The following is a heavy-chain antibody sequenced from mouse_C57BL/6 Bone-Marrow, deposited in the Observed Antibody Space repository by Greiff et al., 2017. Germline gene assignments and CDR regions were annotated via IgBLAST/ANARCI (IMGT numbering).Heavy chain of an antibody. Sequence: QVQLQQPGAELVRPGSSVKLSCKASGYTFTSYWMDWVKQRPGQGLEWIGNIYPSDSETHYNQKFKDKATLTVDKSSSTAYMQLSSLTSEDSAVYYCARRYYYGSSHDVWGTGTTVTVSS. CDR3: ARRYYYGSSHDV. D-gene: IGHD1-1*01. V-gene: IGHV1-61*01. CDR1: GYTFTSYW. CDR2: IYPSDSET. J-gene: IGHJ1*03.